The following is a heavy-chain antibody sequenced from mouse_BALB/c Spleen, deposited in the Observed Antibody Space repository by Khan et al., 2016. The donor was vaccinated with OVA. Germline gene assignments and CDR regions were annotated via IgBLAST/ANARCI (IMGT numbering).Heavy chain of an antibody. J-gene: IGHJ3*01. Sequence: EVELVESGGGLVQPGGSRKLSCAASGFTFSDYGMAWVRQAPGKGPEWVAFVSSLAYNFYYADTVTGRFTISRENAKTTLYLEMSSLRSEDTAMYYWARGGKGGFAYWGQGTLVTVSA. CDR3: ARGGKGGFAY. CDR2: VSSLAYNF. V-gene: IGHV5-15*02. CDR1: GFTFSDYG.